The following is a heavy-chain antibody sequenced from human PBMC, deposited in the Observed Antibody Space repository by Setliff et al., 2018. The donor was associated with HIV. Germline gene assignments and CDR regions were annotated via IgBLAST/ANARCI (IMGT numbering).Heavy chain of an antibody. V-gene: IGHV4-59*11. CDR1: GFILSDHH. Sequence: SETLSLSCAASGFILSDHHMDWVRQPPGKGLEWIGSVDYSGTPNYSPSLKSRVTLSLDTSKNQFSLKLTSVTAADTAVYYCAKEGGLYFGMLIHDAIDLWGQGTMVTVSS. CDR2: VDYSGTP. D-gene: IGHD3-3*01. CDR3: AKEGGLYFGMLIHDAIDL. J-gene: IGHJ3*01.